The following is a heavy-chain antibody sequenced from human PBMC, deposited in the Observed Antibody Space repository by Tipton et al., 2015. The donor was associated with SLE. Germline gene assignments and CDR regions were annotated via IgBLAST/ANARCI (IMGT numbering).Heavy chain of an antibody. CDR2: IYTGGNT. D-gene: IGHD3-22*01. CDR3: AREDYYESRGSFGY. Sequence: TLSLTCTVSGGSISRYYWGWIRQPAGKGLEWIGRIYTGGNTKYNPSLESRVTLSVDASKNQFSLQLSSVTAADTAVYYCAREDYYESRGSFGYWGQGALVTVSS. V-gene: IGHV4-4*07. CDR1: GGSISRYY. J-gene: IGHJ4*02.